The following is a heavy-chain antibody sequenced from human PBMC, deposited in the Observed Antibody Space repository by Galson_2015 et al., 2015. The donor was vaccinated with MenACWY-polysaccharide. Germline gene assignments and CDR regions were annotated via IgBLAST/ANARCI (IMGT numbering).Heavy chain of an antibody. CDR3: VKDTGPGGSVRFYPRPQYDYYYGLDV. V-gene: IGHV3-9*01. CDR2: LSWNSASI. Sequence: SLRLSCAASGFTFDNYAMHWVRQAPGKGLEWVSGLSWNSASIGYADSVKGRFTISRDNAKNSLYLQMNSLRAEDTALYFCVKDTGPGGSVRFYPRPQYDYYYGLDVWGQGTAVTVSS. CDR1: GFTFDNYA. J-gene: IGHJ6*02. D-gene: IGHD3-10*01.